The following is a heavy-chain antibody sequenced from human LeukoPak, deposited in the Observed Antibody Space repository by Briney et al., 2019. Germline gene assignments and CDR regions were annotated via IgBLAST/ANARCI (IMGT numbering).Heavy chain of an antibody. CDR3: ARSREDYGDYVAATNWFDP. V-gene: IGHV4-59*01. CDR2: IYYSGST. D-gene: IGHD4-17*01. CDR1: GGSISNYY. Sequence: SEALSLTCTVSGGSISNYYWSWIRQPPGKGLEWIGYIYYSGSTNYNPSLKSRVTISVDTSKNQFSLKLSSVTAADTAVYYCARSREDYGDYVAATNWFDPWGQGTLVTVSS. J-gene: IGHJ5*02.